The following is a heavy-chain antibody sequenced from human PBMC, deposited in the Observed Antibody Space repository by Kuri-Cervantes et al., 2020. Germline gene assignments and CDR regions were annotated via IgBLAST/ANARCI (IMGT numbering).Heavy chain of an antibody. CDR2: ISYDGSNK. CDR1: GFTFSSYA. CDR3: AKSFGWYFDY. D-gene: IGHD6-19*01. V-gene: IGHV3-30*01. J-gene: IGHJ4*02. Sequence: LSLTCAASGFTFSSYAMHWVRQAPGKGLEWVAVISYDGSNKYYADYVKGRFTISRDNSKNTLYLQMNSLRAEDTAVYYCAKSFGWYFDYWGQGTLVTVSS.